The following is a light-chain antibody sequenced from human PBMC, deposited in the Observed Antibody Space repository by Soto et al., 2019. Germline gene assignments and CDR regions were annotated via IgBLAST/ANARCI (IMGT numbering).Light chain of an antibody. J-gene: IGKJ1*01. CDR2: AAS. CDR3: QQLNTYPPT. Sequence: QLTQSPSSLSASVGDRVTVTCRASQGISSYLAWYQQKAGKAPKLLIYAASTLRSGVPSRFRGIGSATDCTLTISSLQPDDGETYDGQQLNTYPPTFGQGTKVDI. V-gene: IGKV1-9*01. CDR1: QGISSY.